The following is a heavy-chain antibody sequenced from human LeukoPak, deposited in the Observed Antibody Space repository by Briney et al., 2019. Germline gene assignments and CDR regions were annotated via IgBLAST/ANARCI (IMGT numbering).Heavy chain of an antibody. CDR3: ARDNYRGYSYGRDAFDI. CDR2: IYYSGST. J-gene: IGHJ3*02. V-gene: IGHV4-39*07. CDR1: GGSISSSSYY. D-gene: IGHD5-18*01. Sequence: SETLSLTCTVSGGSISSSSYYWGWIRQPPGKGLEWIGSIYYSGSTYYNPSLKSRVTISVGTSKNQFSLKLSSVTAADTAVYYCARDNYRGYSYGRDAFDIWGQGTMVTVSS.